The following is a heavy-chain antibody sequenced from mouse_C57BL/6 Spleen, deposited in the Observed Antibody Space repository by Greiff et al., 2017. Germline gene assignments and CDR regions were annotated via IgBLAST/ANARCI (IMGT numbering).Heavy chain of an antibody. CDR2: ISSGSSTI. D-gene: IGHD1-1*01. V-gene: IGHV5-17*01. Sequence: EVKLVESGGGLVKPGGSLKLSCAASGFTFSDYGMHWVRQAPEKGLEWVAYISSGSSTIYYADTVKGRFTISRDNAKNTLFLQMTSLRSEDTAMYYCARGGTIPFSYWGERTLFTVSA. J-gene: IGHJ3*01. CDR1: GFTFSDYG. CDR3: ARGGTIPFSY.